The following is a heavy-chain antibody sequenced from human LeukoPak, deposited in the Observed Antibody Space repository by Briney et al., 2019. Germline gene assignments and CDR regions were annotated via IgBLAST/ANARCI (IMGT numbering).Heavy chain of an antibody. Sequence: GGSLRLSCAASGFTFSDYYMSWIRQAPGKGLEWVSGISGNGDNTYYADSVKGRFTIYRDNSKSRLSLQMNSLRAEDTAVYYCAKTLSSGWSGKYYFDYWGQGTLVSVSS. D-gene: IGHD6-19*01. CDR2: ISGNGDNT. CDR3: AKTLSSGWSGKYYFDY. V-gene: IGHV3-23*01. J-gene: IGHJ4*02. CDR1: GFTFSDYY.